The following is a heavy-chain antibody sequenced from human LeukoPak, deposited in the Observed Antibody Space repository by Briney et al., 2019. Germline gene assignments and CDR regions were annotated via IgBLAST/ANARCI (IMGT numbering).Heavy chain of an antibody. CDR2: ISRSGGST. Sequence: GGSLRLSCAASGFTFSSYAMSWVRQAPGKGLEWVSAISRSGGSTYYADSVKGRFTISRDNSKNTLYLQMNSLRAEDTAVYYCAKSLPNYYDSSGYSGFDYWGQGTLVTVSS. CDR1: GFTFSSYA. CDR3: AKSLPNYYDSSGYSGFDY. V-gene: IGHV3-23*01. D-gene: IGHD3-22*01. J-gene: IGHJ4*02.